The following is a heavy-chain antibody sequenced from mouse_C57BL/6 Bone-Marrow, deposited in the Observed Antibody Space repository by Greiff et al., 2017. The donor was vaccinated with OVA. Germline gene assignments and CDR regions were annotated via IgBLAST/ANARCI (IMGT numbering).Heavy chain of an antibody. D-gene: IGHD2-3*01. CDR2: IYPRDGST. Sequence: QVTLKVSGPELVKPGASVKLSCKASGYTFTSYDINWVKQRPGQGLEWIGWIYPRDGSTKYNEKFKGKATLTVDTSSSTAYMELHSLTSEDSAVYFCARLWLLRRWYFDVWGTGTTVTVSS. J-gene: IGHJ1*03. CDR1: GYTFTSYD. CDR3: ARLWLLRRWYFDV. V-gene: IGHV1-85*01.